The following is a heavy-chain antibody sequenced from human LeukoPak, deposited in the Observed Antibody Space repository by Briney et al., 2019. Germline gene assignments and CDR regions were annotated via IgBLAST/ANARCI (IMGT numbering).Heavy chain of an antibody. J-gene: IGHJ4*02. D-gene: IGHD5-18*01. CDR2: IYSGDST. Sequence: GGSLRLSCAASGFTVSSNYMTWVRQAPGKGLEWVSVIYSGDSTYYADSVKGRFTISRDNSKNTLYLQMNSLRAEDTAVYYCTRGVGTATDYWGQGTLVTVSS. CDR3: TRGVGTATDY. V-gene: IGHV3-53*01. CDR1: GFTVSSNY.